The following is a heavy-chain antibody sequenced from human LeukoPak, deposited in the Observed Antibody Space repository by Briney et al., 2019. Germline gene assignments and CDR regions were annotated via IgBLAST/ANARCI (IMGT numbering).Heavy chain of an antibody. J-gene: IGHJ4*02. CDR3: ARLSGSVTLDY. Sequence: TSETLSLTCTVSGGSISSSSYYWGWIRQPPGKGLEWIGSIYYSGSTYYNPSLKSRVTISVDTSKNQFSLKLSSVTAADTAVYYYARLSGSVTLDYWGQGTLVTVSS. CDR1: GGSISSSSYY. CDR2: IYYSGST. D-gene: IGHD3-10*01. V-gene: IGHV4-39*01.